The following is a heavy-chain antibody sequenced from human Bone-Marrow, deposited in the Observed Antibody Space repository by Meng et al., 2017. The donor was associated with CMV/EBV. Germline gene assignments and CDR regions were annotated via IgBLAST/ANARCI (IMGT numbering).Heavy chain of an antibody. V-gene: IGHV3-53*01. CDR1: GLTVSSNY. Sequence: GESLKISCAASGLTVSSNYMSWVRQAPGKGLEWVSVIYSGGSTYYADSVKGRFTISRDNSKNTLYLQMNSLRAEDTAVYYCARAVTIFGVVTLQYYYYGMDVWGQGTTVTVSS. CDR3: ARAVTIFGVVTLQYYYYGMDV. D-gene: IGHD3-3*01. CDR2: IYSGGST. J-gene: IGHJ6*02.